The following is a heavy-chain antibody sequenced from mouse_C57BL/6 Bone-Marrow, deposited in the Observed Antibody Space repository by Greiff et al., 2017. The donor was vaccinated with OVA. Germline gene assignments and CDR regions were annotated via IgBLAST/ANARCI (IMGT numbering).Heavy chain of an antibody. J-gene: IGHJ1*03. CDR3: ARNYYGSSYWYFDV. CDR2: IWWDDDK. D-gene: IGHD1-1*01. V-gene: IGHV8-8*01. Sequence: QVTLKESGPGILQPSQTLSLTCSFSGFSLSTFGMGVGWIRQPSGKGLEWLAHIWWDDDKYYNPALKSRLPISKDTSKNQVFLKIANVDTADTATYYCARNYYGSSYWYFDVWGTGTTVTVSS. CDR1: GFSLSTFGMG.